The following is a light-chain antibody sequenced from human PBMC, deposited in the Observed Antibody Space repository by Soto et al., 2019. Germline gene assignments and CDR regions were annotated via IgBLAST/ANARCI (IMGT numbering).Light chain of an antibody. V-gene: IGKV3-20*01. CDR2: GAS. CDR1: QSVSSSY. Sequence: EIVLTQSPGTLSLSPGERATPSCRASQSVSSSYLAWYQQKPGQAPRLLIYGASSRATGIPDRFSGSGSGTDFTLTISRLEPEDFAVYYCQQYGSSLFTFGPGTKVDNK. J-gene: IGKJ3*01. CDR3: QQYGSSLFT.